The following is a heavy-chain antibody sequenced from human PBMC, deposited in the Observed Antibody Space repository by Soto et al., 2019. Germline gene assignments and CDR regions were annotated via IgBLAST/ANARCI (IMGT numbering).Heavy chain of an antibody. D-gene: IGHD3-22*01. V-gene: IGHV1-69*13. CDR2: IIPIFGTA. CDR1: GGTFSSYA. CDR3: ASEARGDHYDSSGYSWFDP. Sequence: SVKVSCKASGGTFSSYAISWVRQAPGQGLEWMGGIIPIFGTANYAQKFQGRVTITADESTSTAYMGLSSLRSEDTAVYYCASEARGDHYDSSGYSWFDPWGQGTLVTVSS. J-gene: IGHJ5*02.